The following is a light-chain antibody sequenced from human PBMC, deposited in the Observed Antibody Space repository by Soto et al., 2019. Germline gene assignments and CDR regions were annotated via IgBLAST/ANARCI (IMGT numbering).Light chain of an antibody. Sequence: DIVMTQSPLSLPVTPGEPASISCRSSQSLLNSNGYNYLDWYLQKPGQSPQLLIYLGSNRASGVPDRFSGSASGTDFTLKISRVEPEDVGIYYCMQTQQTPVTFGQGTRLEIK. CDR2: LGS. J-gene: IGKJ5*01. CDR1: QSLLNSNGYNY. V-gene: IGKV2-28*01. CDR3: MQTQQTPVT.